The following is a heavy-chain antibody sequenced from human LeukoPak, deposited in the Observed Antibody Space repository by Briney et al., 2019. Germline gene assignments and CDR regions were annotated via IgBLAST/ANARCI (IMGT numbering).Heavy chain of an antibody. V-gene: IGHV3-23*01. Sequence: GGSLRLSCAASGFTFSSYAMSWVRQAPGKGLEWVSAISGSGGSTYYADSVKGRFTISRDDSKNTAYLQMNSLKTEDTAVYYCTTYGDSGGYWGQGTLVTVSS. CDR1: GFTFSSYA. CDR3: TTYGDSGGY. D-gene: IGHD4-17*01. CDR2: ISGSGGST. J-gene: IGHJ4*02.